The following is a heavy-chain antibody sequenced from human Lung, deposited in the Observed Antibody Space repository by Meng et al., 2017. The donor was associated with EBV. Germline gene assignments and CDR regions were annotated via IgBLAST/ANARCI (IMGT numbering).Heavy chain of an antibody. CDR3: ARAPGNWNFDS. J-gene: IGHJ4*02. V-gene: IGHV4-4*02. D-gene: IGHD1-20*01. Sequence: QVHVRESGPGLRQPSGTLSLTCTVSSASISSNNYWTWVRQSPGKGLEWIGEIYHNENTNYNPSLMSRVTMSLDKSKNHFSLNLRSVTAADTAVYFCARAPGNWNFDSWGQGTLVTVSS. CDR1: SASISSNNY. CDR2: IYHNENT.